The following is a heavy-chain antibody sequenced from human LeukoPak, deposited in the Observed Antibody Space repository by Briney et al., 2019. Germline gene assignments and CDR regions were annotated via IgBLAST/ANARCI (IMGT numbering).Heavy chain of an antibody. CDR3: ARFPYSSSSIDY. J-gene: IGHJ4*02. CDR1: GGSISSSSYY. Sequence: SETLSLTCTVSGGSISSSSYYWGWIRQPPGKGLEWIGSIYYSGSTYYNPSLKSRATISVDTSKNQFSLKLSSVTAADTAVYYCARFPYSSSSIDYWGQGTLVTVSS. D-gene: IGHD6-6*01. CDR2: IYYSGST. V-gene: IGHV4-39*07.